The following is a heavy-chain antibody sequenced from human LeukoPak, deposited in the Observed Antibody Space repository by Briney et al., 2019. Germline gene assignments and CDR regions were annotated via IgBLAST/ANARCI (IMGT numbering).Heavy chain of an antibody. CDR2: INHSGST. Sequence: KPSETLSLTCAVYGGSFSGYYWNWIRQSPGKGLGWIGEINHSGSTNYNPSLKSRVTISVDTSKNQFSLKLKYVTAADTAVYYCTRGVFCSGTSYSCSSYYMDGWGQGTTVTVSS. CDR1: GGSFSGYY. V-gene: IGHV4-34*01. D-gene: IGHD2-2*01. J-gene: IGHJ6*03. CDR3: TRGVFCSGTSYSCSSYYMDG.